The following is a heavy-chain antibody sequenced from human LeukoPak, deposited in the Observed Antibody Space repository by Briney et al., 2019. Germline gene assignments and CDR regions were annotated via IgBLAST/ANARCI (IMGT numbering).Heavy chain of an antibody. Sequence: SQTLSLTCAISGDSVSSNSAAWNWIRQSPSRGLEWLGRTYYRSKWYNDYAVSVKSRITINPDTSKNQFSLQLNSVTPEDTAVYYCARDVVIITMVRGVRVFYYYGMDVWGQGTTVTVSS. D-gene: IGHD3-10*01. CDR2: TYYRSKWYN. CDR1: GDSVSSNSAA. J-gene: IGHJ6*02. CDR3: ARDVVIITMVRGVRVFYYYGMDV. V-gene: IGHV6-1*01.